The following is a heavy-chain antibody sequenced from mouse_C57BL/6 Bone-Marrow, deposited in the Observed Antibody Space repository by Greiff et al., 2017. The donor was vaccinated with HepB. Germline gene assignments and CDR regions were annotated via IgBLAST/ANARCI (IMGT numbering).Heavy chain of an antibody. V-gene: IGHV1-82*01. J-gene: IGHJ1*03. D-gene: IGHD2-5*01. Sequence: QVQLQQSGPELVKPGASVKISCKASGYAFSSSWMNWVKQRPGKGLEWIGRIYPGDGDTNYNGKFKGKATLTADKSSSTAYMQLSSLTSEDSAVYFCARRDYSNYHWYFDVWGTGTTVTVSS. CDR1: GYAFSSSW. CDR2: IYPGDGDT. CDR3: ARRDYSNYHWYFDV.